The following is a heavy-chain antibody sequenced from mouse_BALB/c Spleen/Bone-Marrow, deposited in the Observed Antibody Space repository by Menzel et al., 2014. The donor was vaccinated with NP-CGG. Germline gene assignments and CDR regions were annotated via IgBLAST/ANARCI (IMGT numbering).Heavy chain of an antibody. D-gene: IGHD2-3*01. CDR2: IRNKANGYTT. V-gene: IGHV7-3*02. J-gene: IGHJ2*01. CDR3: ARDMGGLLFDY. CDR1: GFTFTDYY. Sequence: DVKLVESGGGLVQPGGSLRLSCATSGFTFTDYYMNWVRQPPGKALEWLGFIRNKANGYTTEYSTSVKGPFTISRDNSQSILYLQMNTLRAEDSATYYCARDMGGLLFDYWGQGTTLTASS.